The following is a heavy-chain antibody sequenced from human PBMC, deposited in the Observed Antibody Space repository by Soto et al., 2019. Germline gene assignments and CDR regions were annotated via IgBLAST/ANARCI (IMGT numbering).Heavy chain of an antibody. CDR2: IHYSGRT. D-gene: IGHD2-21*02. CDR3: AREGPGGNSPEDFQH. Sequence: QVQLQESGPGLVKPSETLSLTCTVSGASVSSGISYWSWIRQAPGKGLEWIGDIHYSGRTKYNPSLDSRVTISVDTSKNQFSLKLSSVTAADTAVYYCAREGPGGNSPEDFQHWGQGTLVTVCS. J-gene: IGHJ1*01. V-gene: IGHV4-61*01. CDR1: GASVSSGISY.